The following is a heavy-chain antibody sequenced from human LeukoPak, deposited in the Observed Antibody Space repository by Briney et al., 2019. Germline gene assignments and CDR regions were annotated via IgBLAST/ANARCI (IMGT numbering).Heavy chain of an antibody. CDR1: GGTFSSYA. CDR2: IIPILGIA. J-gene: IGHJ4*02. D-gene: IGHD3-22*01. Sequence: SVKVSCKASGGTFSSYAISWVRQAPGQGLEWMGRIIPILGIANYAQKFQGRVTITADKSTSTAYMELSSLRSEDTAVYYCAESRSQWDYYDSRGGSEFDYWGQGTLVTVSS. CDR3: AESRSQWDYYDSRGGSEFDY. V-gene: IGHV1-69*04.